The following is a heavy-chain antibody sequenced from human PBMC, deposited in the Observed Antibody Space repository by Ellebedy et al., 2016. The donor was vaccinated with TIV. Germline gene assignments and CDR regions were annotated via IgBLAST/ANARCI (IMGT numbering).Heavy chain of an antibody. CDR3: ASSPYGDYGIGY. CDR1: GGSISSYW. D-gene: IGHD4-17*01. V-gene: IGHV4-4*07. CDR2: IYTSGTT. Sequence: SETLSLXXTVSGGSISSYWWSWIRQPAGKGLEWIGRIYTSGTTNYNPSLESRVTMSVDTSKKQFSLKLSSVTAADTAVYYCASSPYGDYGIGYWGQGTLVTVSS. J-gene: IGHJ4*02.